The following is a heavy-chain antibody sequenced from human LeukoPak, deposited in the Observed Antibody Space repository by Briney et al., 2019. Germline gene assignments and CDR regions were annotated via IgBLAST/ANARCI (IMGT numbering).Heavy chain of an antibody. V-gene: IGHV1-2*02. CDR3: ARDGCYSYGYIPFDY. CDR2: INPNSGGT. D-gene: IGHD5-18*01. J-gene: IGHJ4*02. Sequence: ASVTVSFKGSGYTFTVYYMHWVGQARGQGLEGMGWINPNSGGTNYTQKFQGRVTMTTHTSISTPYMELSRLRSDDTAVYYCARDGCYSYGYIPFDYWGQGTLVTVSS. CDR1: GYTFTVYY.